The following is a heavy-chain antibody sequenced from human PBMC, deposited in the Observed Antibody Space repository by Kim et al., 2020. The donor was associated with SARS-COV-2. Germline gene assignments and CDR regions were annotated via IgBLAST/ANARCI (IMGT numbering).Heavy chain of an antibody. J-gene: IGHJ4*02. D-gene: IGHD1-26*01. CDR2: SSSTI. Sequence: SSSTISYADSVKGRFSISRDNAKNSLYLQMNSLRAEDTAIYFCAGRLDYWGQGVLVTVSS. CDR3: AGRLDY. V-gene: IGHV3-48*01.